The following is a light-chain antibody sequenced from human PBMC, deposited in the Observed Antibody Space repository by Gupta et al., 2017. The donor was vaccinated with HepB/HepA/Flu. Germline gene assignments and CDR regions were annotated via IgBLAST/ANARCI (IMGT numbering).Light chain of an antibody. V-gene: IGLV1-40*01. J-gene: IGLJ3*02. CDR2: DNN. CDR1: GSNIGSGYV. Sequence: QSVLTHPPSVSAAPGQRVIISCTGPGSNIGSGYVVHWYQQLPGTAPKLLIFDNNNRPSGVPDRFSGSKSGASASLAITGLQAEDEAGYFCQSYDRSLSGWVFGGGTKLTVL. CDR3: QSYDRSLSGWV.